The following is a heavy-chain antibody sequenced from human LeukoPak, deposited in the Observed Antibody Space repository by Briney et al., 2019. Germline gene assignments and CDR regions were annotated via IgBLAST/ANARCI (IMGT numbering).Heavy chain of an antibody. D-gene: IGHD2/OR15-2a*01. V-gene: IGHV3-74*01. Sequence: GGSLRLSCPASGNYWMHWVRQAPGKGLVWVSHINSDGSWTSYADSVKGRFTISKDNAKNTVYLQMNNLRAEDTAVYYCVSFYETYWGRGTLVTVSS. CDR1: GNYW. CDR2: INSDGSWT. CDR3: VSFYETY. J-gene: IGHJ4*02.